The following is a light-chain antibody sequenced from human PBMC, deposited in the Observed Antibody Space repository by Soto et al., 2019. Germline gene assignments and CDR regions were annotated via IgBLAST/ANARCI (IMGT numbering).Light chain of an antibody. Sequence: DIQMTQSPSSLSASVEDRVIITCRASQSISNHLNWYQQKPGKAPKLLIYKASTLKSGVPSRFSGSGSGTEFTLTISSLQPDDFATYYCQRADSFPLITFGQGTRLEIK. J-gene: IGKJ5*01. CDR2: KAS. V-gene: IGKV1-39*01. CDR1: QSISNH. CDR3: QRADSFPLIT.